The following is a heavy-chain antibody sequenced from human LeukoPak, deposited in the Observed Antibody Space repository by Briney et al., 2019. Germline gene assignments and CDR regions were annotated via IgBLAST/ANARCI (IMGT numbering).Heavy chain of an antibody. V-gene: IGHV4-34*01. J-gene: IGHJ5*02. Sequence: SETLSLTCAVYGGSLNGHYWSWIRQPPGKGLGWIGESGHRGGTKFNPSLKSRVTISADTSKNQFSLKMSSVTAADTAIYYCAKNGQSGFSFDPWGQGTLVTVSS. CDR3: AKNGQSGFSFDP. CDR1: GGSLNGHY. D-gene: IGHD2-8*01. CDR2: SGHRGGT.